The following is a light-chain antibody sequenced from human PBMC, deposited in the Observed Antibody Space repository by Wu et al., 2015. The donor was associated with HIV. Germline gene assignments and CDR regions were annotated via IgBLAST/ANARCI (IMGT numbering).Light chain of an antibody. CDR2: DAS. Sequence: EIVLTQSPATLSLSPGERATLSCRASQSVDSYLAWYQQRPGQAPRLLINDASNRATGIPARFSGSGSGTDFTLTISSLEPEDSAIYYCQQHRNWPLTFGQGTRLDIK. J-gene: IGKJ5*01. CDR3: QQHRNWPLT. V-gene: IGKV3-11*01. CDR1: QSVDSY.